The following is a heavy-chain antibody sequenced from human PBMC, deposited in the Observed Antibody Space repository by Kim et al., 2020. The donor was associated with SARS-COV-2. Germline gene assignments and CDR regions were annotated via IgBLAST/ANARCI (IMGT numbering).Heavy chain of an antibody. D-gene: IGHD2-15*01. CDR3: AKVRSEVLAAINY. V-gene: IGHV3-23*01. J-gene: IGHJ4*02. CDR2: ISGSGSNT. Sequence: GGSLRLSCAASGFAFSNYAMTWVRQAPGEGLEWVSGISGSGSNTYYVDSVKGRYTISRDNSNSTLYLQMNSLRAEDTAVYYCAKVRSEVLAAINYWGPGTLVTVSS. CDR1: GFAFSNYA.